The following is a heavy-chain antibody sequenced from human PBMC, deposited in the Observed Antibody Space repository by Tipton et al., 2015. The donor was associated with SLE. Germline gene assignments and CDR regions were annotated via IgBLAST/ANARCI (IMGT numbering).Heavy chain of an antibody. J-gene: IGHJ6*02. V-gene: IGHV4-39*06. Sequence: TLSLTCTVSDDSISSIAYYWGWIRQPPGKGLEWIGSFYYSGNTYYSPSLKSRVTISVDASKNQFPLKLISVAAADTAVYYCARSGRPRGYYYPLYVMDVWGQGTTVTVSS. CDR2: FYYSGNT. CDR1: DDSISSIAYY. D-gene: IGHD3-22*01. CDR3: ARSGRPRGYYYPLYVMDV.